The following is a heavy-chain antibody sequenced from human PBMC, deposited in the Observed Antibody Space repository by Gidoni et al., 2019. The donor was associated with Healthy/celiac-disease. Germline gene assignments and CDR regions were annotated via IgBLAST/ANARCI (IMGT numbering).Heavy chain of an antibody. Sequence: QGQLVESGGGVVQPGRSLRISCSASGFTFSSYGLNWARQAPGKGLEVVAVIAYDGSNKYYADSVKGRFNNYRDNSKNTLYLQTNSPRAEDKAVYYCAKDLIRRADSSSWHEGHYFDYWGQGTLVTVSS. J-gene: IGHJ4*02. D-gene: IGHD6-13*01. CDR1: GFTFSSYG. CDR3: AKDLIRRADSSSWHEGHYFDY. CDR2: IAYDGSNK. V-gene: IGHV3-30*18.